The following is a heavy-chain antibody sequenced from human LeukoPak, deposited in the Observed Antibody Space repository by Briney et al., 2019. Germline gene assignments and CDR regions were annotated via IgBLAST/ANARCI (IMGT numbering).Heavy chain of an antibody. D-gene: IGHD6-13*01. V-gene: IGHV4-39*01. J-gene: IGHJ5*02. CDR3: ARQGPSSSSWSLYNWFDP. CDR1: GGSISSSSYY. Sequence: PSETLSLTCTVSGGSISSSSYYWGWIRQPPGKGLEWIGSIYYSGSTYYNPSLKSRVTISVDTSKNQFSLKLTSVTAADTAVYYCARQGPSSSSWSLYNWFDPWGQGTLVTVSS. CDR2: IYYSGST.